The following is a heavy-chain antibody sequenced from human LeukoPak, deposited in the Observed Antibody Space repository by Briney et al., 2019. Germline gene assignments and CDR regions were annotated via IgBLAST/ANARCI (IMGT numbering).Heavy chain of an antibody. CDR2: ISSSGSTI. Sequence: TGGSLRLSCAASGFTFSDYYMNWIRQAPGKGLEWVSYISSSGSTISYADSVKGRFTVSRDNAKNSLYLQMNSLRAEDTAVYYCARSILPAANAIDYWGQGTLVTVSS. CDR1: GFTFSDYY. CDR3: ARSILPAANAIDY. D-gene: IGHD2-2*01. J-gene: IGHJ4*02. V-gene: IGHV3-11*04.